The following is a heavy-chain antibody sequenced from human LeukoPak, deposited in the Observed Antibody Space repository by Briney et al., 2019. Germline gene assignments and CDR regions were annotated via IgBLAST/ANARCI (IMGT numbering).Heavy chain of an antibody. D-gene: IGHD3-22*01. CDR3: AREGPLSGYCDY. J-gene: IGHJ4*02. Sequence: SVKVSCKASGYTFTSYAISWVRQAPGQGLEWMGGIIPIFGTANYAQKFQGRVTITADESTSTAYMELSSLRSEDTAVYYCAREGPLSGYCDYWGQGTLVTVSS. CDR1: GYTFTSYA. CDR2: IIPIFGTA. V-gene: IGHV1-69*13.